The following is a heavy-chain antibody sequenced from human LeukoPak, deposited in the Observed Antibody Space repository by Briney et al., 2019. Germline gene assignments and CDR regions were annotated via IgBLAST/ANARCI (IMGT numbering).Heavy chain of an antibody. CDR3: ARVDPYGSGSYDY. J-gene: IGHJ4*02. V-gene: IGHV1-2*02. D-gene: IGHD3-10*01. Sequence: ASVKVSCKASGYTFTGYYMHWVRQAPGQGLEWMGWINPNSGGTNYAQKFQGRVTMTRDTSISTAYMELSRLRSDDTAVYYCARVDPYGSGSYDYWGQGTLVTVSS. CDR2: INPNSGGT. CDR1: GYTFTGYY.